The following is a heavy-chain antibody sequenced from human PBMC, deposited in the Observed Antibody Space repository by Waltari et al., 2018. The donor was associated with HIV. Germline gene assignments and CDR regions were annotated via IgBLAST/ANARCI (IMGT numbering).Heavy chain of an antibody. CDR3: ARDWVGATTANYYYGMDV. J-gene: IGHJ6*02. V-gene: IGHV3-30*01. Sequence: QVQLVESGGGVVQPGRSLRLSCAASGFTFSCYAMHWVRQAPGKGLEWVAVISYDGSNKYYADSVKGRFTISRDNSKNTLYLQMNSLRAEDTAVYYCARDWVGATTANYYYGMDVWGQGTTVTVSS. D-gene: IGHD1-26*01. CDR2: ISYDGSNK. CDR1: GFTFSCYA.